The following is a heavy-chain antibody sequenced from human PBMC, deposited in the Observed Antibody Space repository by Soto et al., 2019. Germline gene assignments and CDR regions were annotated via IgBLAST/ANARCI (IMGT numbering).Heavy chain of an antibody. CDR2: IWYDGSNK. V-gene: IGHV3-33*01. CDR1: GFTFSSYG. CDR3: TTSPYDFWSGYLGYYGMDV. J-gene: IGHJ6*02. D-gene: IGHD3-3*01. Sequence: PGGSLRLSCAASGFTFSSYGMHWVRQAPGKGLEWVAVIWYDGSNKYYADSVKGRFTISRDDSKNTLYLQMNSLKTEDTAVYYCTTSPYDFWSGYLGYYGMDVWGQGTTVTVSS.